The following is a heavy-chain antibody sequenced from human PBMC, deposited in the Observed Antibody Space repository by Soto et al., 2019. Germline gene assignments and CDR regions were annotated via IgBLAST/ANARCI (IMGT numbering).Heavy chain of an antibody. CDR3: ARNGTLTGYSYGMDV. J-gene: IGHJ6*02. V-gene: IGHV1-69*01. CDR1: GGTFSDFT. CDR2: IIPFFGTA. D-gene: IGHD1-1*01. Sequence: QVQLVQSGAELRKPGSSVKVSCKASGGTFSDFTINWVRQAPGQRLEWMGGIIPFFGTANYAERFQGRVTITADESTTTSFMEVSSLRSEDTAVYYCARNGTLTGYSYGMDVWGQGTMVTVSS.